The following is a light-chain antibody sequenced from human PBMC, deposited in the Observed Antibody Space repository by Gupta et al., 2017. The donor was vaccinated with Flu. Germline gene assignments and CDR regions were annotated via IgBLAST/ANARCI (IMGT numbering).Light chain of an antibody. J-gene: IGKJ2*01. CDR1: QSLVHNNGNTY. CDR2: QVS. V-gene: IGKV2-30*02. Sequence: ISCKSSQSLVHNNGNTYLHWFQQGPGRSPSLLIDQVSTRDSWVPARLSGSGSGGDFILLISRVEPADVGVYYCRQDTNWLYAFGQGTKLEIE. CDR3: RQDTNWLYA.